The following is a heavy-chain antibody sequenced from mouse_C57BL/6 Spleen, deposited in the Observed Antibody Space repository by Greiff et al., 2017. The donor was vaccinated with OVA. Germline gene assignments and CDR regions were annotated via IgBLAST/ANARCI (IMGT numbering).Heavy chain of an antibody. J-gene: IGHJ4*01. CDR3: AIDLTIPADGLYYAMDY. Sequence: EVMLVESGGGLVKPGGSLKLSCAASGFTFSSYAMSWVRQTPEKRLEWVATISDGGSYTYYPDNVKGRFTISRDNAKNNLYLQMSHLKSEDTDIYYCAIDLTIPADGLYYAMDYWGQGTSVTVSS. CDR1: GFTFSSYA. V-gene: IGHV5-4*03. CDR2: ISDGGSYT. D-gene: IGHD2-12*01.